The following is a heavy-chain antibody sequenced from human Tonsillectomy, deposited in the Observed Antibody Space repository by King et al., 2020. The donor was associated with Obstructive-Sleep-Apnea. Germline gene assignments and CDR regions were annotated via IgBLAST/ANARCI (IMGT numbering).Heavy chain of an antibody. CDR2: IRYDGRNM. Sequence: VQLVESGGGVVQPGTSLRLSCTASGFTFSTYGMHWVRQAPGKGLEGVAFIRYDGRNMFYADSVKGRFTVSRDNSKNTLYLQMNSLIAEDTALYYCAKPTSNYDFWSGFDYWGQGTLVTVFS. CDR3: AKPTSNYDFWSGFDY. D-gene: IGHD3-3*01. CDR1: GFTFSTYG. J-gene: IGHJ4*02. V-gene: IGHV3-30*02.